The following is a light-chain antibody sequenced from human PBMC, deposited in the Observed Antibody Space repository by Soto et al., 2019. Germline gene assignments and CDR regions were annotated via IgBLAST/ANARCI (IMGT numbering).Light chain of an antibody. CDR1: SSDIGVSNY. J-gene: IGLJ1*01. CDR2: EVT. V-gene: IGLV2-14*01. Sequence: QSALTQPASVSGSPGQSITISCTGTSSDIGVSNYVSWYQQHPGKAPQLMIYEVTNRPSGVSHRFSGSKSGNTASLTISGLQAEDEADYYCSSYTRDNNFDVFGTGTKLTVL. CDR3: SSYTRDNNFDV.